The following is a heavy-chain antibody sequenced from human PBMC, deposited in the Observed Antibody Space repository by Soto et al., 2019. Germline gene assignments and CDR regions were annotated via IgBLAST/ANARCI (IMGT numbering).Heavy chain of an antibody. CDR1: GFTFSDHY. CDR2: SGNKAKRYTT. V-gene: IGHV3-72*01. Sequence: GGSLRLSCAGSGFTFSDHYMDWVRQAPGKGLEWVGRSGNKAKRYTTEYAASVKGRFIISRDGSKNSLYLQMNSLKTEDTAVYYCALDMAGTYYGMDVWGHGTTVTVSS. CDR3: ALDMAGTYYGMDV. J-gene: IGHJ6*02. D-gene: IGHD2-2*03.